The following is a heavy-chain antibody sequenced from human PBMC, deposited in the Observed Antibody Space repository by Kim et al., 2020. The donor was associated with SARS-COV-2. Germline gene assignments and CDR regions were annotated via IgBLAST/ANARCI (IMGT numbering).Heavy chain of an antibody. CDR3: ARLFPCGGDCYPFDY. V-gene: IGHV5-51*01. CDR1: GYSFTSYW. J-gene: IGHJ4*02. D-gene: IGHD2-21*02. Sequence: GESLKISCKGSGYSFTSYWIGWVRQMPGKGLEWMGIIYPGDSDTRYSPSFQGQVTISADKSITTAYLQRSSLKASDTAMYYCARLFPCGGDCYPFDYWGQGTLVTVSS. CDR2: IYPGDSDT.